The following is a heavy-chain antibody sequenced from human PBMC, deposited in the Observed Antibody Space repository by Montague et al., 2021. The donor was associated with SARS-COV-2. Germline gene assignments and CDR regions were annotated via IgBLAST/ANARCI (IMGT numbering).Heavy chain of an antibody. CDR3: VKVSPTTYYFDF. V-gene: IGHV3-23*03. J-gene: IGHJ4*01. D-gene: IGHD5-12*01. Sequence: SLRLSCAASGFTFSTLAMSWVRQTPGKGLDWVSFIHSGESGQYYADSTKGRFTISRDNSKNTLYLQMNSLRPEDRAVYYFVKVSPTTYYFDFGGQERWSPCPQ. CDR2: IHSGESGQ. CDR1: GFTFSTLA.